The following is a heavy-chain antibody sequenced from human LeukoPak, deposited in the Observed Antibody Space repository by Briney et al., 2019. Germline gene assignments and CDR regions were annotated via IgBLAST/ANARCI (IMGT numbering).Heavy chain of an antibody. D-gene: IGHD3-10*01. J-gene: IGHJ4*02. CDR3: ASCTCYGSGSYFFDY. V-gene: IGHV4-59*08. CDR1: GGSISSYY. CDR2: IYYSGST. Sequence: SETLSLTCTVSGGSISSYYWSWIRQPPGKGLEWIGYIYYSGSTNYNPSLKSRVTISVDTSKNQFSLKLSSVTAADTAVYYCASCTCYGSGSYFFDYWGQGTLVTVSS.